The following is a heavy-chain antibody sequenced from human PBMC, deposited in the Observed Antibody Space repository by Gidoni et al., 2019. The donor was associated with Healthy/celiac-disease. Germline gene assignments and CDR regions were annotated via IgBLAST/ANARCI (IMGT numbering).Heavy chain of an antibody. V-gene: IGHV3-9*01. Sequence: EVQLVESGGGLVQPGRSLRRSCAASGIPFDYYAMHWVRQAPGKGLDWVSGISWNSGSIGYADSVKGRFTISRDNAKNSLYLQMNSLRAEDTAVYYCAKAGGGARAYFDYWGQGTLVTVSS. D-gene: IGHD2-15*01. CDR3: AKAGGGARAYFDY. CDR1: GIPFDYYA. J-gene: IGHJ4*02. CDR2: ISWNSGSI.